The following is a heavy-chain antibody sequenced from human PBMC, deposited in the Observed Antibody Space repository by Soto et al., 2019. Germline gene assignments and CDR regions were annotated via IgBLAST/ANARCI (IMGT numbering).Heavy chain of an antibody. Sequence: QVQLVQSGDEVKKPGASVKVSCKASGYIFVNYGIGWVRQAPGQGLEWMGWISPYTGNTHYASKVQGRLTMTTDTASSTATMERGSVRSDDTAVYYCVMVDNYVTPTPQDAWGQGTTVTFSS. CDR3: VMVDNYVTPTPQDA. CDR1: GYIFVNYG. D-gene: IGHD3-16*01. CDR2: ISPYTGNT. J-gene: IGHJ6*02. V-gene: IGHV1-18*01.